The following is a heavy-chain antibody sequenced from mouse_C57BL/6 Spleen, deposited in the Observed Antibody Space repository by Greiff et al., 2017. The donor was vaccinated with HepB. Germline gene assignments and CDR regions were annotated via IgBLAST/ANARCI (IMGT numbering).Heavy chain of an antibody. J-gene: IGHJ4*01. V-gene: IGHV14-2*01. CDR3: ARSGVIYDGYYGYAMDY. Sequence: VHVKQSGAELVKPGASVKLSCTASGFNIKDYYMHWVKQRTEQGLEWNGRIDPEDGETKYAPKFQGKATITADTSSNTAYLQLSSLTSEDTAVYYCARSGVIYDGYYGYAMDYWGQGTSVTVSS. D-gene: IGHD2-3*01. CDR2: IDPEDGET. CDR1: GFNIKDYY.